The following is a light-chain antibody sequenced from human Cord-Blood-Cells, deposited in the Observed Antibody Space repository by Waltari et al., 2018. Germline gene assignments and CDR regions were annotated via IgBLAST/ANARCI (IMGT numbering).Light chain of an antibody. Sequence: DIQMTQSPSSLSASVGDRVTITCRASQGISNYLAWYQQKPGKVPKLLIYAASTLQSGVPSRFSGSGSGTDFTFTISSLTPEDVATYYCQKYNSALFTFGPGTKVDIK. CDR1: QGISNY. J-gene: IGKJ3*01. V-gene: IGKV1-27*01. CDR3: QKYNSALFT. CDR2: AAS.